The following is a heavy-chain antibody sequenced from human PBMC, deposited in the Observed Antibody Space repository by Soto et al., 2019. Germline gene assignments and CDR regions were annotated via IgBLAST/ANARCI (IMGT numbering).Heavy chain of an antibody. Sequence: GGSLRLSCAASGFNFRNNGMHWVRQVPGKGLEFVAVISHDGGHEDYADSVKGRFTISRDNSKNMLFLQMNSLRPDDTAVYYCASDSGAYSNYVDYWGQGTLVTVSS. V-gene: IGHV3-30*03. J-gene: IGHJ4*02. CDR3: ASDSGAYSNYVDY. CDR2: ISHDGGHE. D-gene: IGHD4-4*01. CDR1: GFNFRNNG.